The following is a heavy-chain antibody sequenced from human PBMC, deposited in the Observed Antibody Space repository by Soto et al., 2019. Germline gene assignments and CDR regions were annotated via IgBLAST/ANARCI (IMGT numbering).Heavy chain of an antibody. CDR1: GGSISCYY. V-gene: IGHV4-59*01. CDR2: IYYSGST. D-gene: IGHD3-9*01. Sequence: SETLSLTCTVSGGSISCYYCPWIRQPPGKGLEWIGYIYYSGSTNYNPSLKSRVTISVDTSKNQFSLKLSSVTAADTAVYYCARARGYDILTGYYLGPYFDYWGQGTLVTVSS. J-gene: IGHJ4*02. CDR3: ARARGYDILTGYYLGPYFDY.